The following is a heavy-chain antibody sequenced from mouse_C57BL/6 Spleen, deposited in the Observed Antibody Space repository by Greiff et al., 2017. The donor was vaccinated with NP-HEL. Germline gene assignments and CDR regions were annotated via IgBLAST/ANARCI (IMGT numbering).Heavy chain of an antibody. D-gene: IGHD1-1*01. CDR1: GFNIKDDY. CDR3: TTTVVAGDY. CDR2: IDPENGDS. J-gene: IGHJ4*01. Sequence: VQLQQSGAELVRPGASVKLSCTASGFNIKDDYMHWVKQRPEQGLEWIGWIDPENGDSEYASKFQGKATITADTSSNTAYLQLSSLTSEDTAVYYCTTTVVAGDYWGQGTSVTVSS. V-gene: IGHV14-4*01.